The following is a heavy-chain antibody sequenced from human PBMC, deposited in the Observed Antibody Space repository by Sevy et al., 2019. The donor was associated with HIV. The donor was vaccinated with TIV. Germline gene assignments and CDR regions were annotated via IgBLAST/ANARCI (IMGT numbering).Heavy chain of an antibody. Sequence: GGSLRLSCVASGFIFNDYAMHWVRQAPGKGLEWVAVISDDGNNKYYTDSVEGRFTISRDNSKDTLYLQRNSLRAVDTAIYYCARERAPYRNIRYCSGDNCYYNWFDPWGQGTLVTVSS. CDR3: ARERAPYRNIRYCSGDNCYYNWFDP. V-gene: IGHV3-30*10. CDR1: GFIFNDYA. D-gene: IGHD2-15*01. CDR2: ISDDGNNK. J-gene: IGHJ5*02.